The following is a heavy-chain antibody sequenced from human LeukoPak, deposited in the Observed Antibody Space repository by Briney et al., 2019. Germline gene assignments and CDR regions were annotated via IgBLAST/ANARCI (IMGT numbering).Heavy chain of an antibody. Sequence: MSSETLSLTCTVSGASISSSTDYWGWIRQPPGKGLEWIGEVNHSGSTNYNPSLKSRVTISVDTSKNQFSLKLSSVTAADTAVYYCARRGYSGHISYYYYMDVWGKGNTVTISS. D-gene: IGHD5-12*01. CDR2: VNHSGST. J-gene: IGHJ6*03. CDR3: ARRGYSGHISYYYYMDV. V-gene: IGHV4-39*07. CDR1: GASISSSTDY.